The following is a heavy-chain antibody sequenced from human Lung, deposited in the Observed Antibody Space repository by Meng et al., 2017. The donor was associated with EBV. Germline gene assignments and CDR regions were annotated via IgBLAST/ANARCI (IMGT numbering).Heavy chain of an antibody. J-gene: IGHJ4*02. CDR2: INYSGIT. CDR1: GRSFSSSY. V-gene: IGHV4-34*01. Sequence: QVRLQQWGAGLLQPSETLYLACGVSGRSFSSSYWSWIRQPPGKGLEWIGQINYSGITNYNPSLKSRVTISVDTSKNQFSLSLNSVTAAGTAVYYCARGGTSSAPFDYWGQGTLVTVSS. CDR3: ARGGTSSAPFDY. D-gene: IGHD2-2*01.